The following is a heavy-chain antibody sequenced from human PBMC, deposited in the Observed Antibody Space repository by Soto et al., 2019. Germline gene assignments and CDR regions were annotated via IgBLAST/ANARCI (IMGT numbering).Heavy chain of an antibody. Sequence: PSETLSLTCTVSGGSISSYYWSWIRQPPGKGLEWIGYIYYSGSTNYNPSLKSRVAISVDTSKNQFSLKLSSVTAADTAVYYCAGNSRTRYYYGMDVWGQGTTVTVSS. J-gene: IGHJ6*02. CDR2: IYYSGST. V-gene: IGHV4-59*01. CDR3: AGNSRTRYYYGMDV. CDR1: GGSISSYY.